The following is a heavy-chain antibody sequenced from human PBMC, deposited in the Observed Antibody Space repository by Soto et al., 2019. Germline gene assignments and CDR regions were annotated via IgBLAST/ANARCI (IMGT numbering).Heavy chain of an antibody. CDR2: IIPICGTA. V-gene: IGHV1-69*01. CDR3: ASVLYCGVGCYSYHGLAV. Sequence: QVQLVQSGAEVKKPGSSVKVSCKASGGTFSSYAISWVRQAPGQGLEWMGGIIPICGTANYAQKFQGSVTITADESTSTSYMELGRLSSEDTAVYYCASVLYCGVGCYSYHGLAVLCQGTPVTVSS. CDR1: GGTFSSYA. D-gene: IGHD2-21*02. J-gene: IGHJ6*02.